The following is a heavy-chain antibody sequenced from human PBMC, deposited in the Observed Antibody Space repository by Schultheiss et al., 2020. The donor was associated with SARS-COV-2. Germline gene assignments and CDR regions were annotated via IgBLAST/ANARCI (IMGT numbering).Heavy chain of an antibody. CDR1: GGSLNNYY. D-gene: IGHD3-3*01. Sequence: SETLSLTCAVYGGSLNNYYWSWIRQPPGKGLEWIGYIYYSGSTNYNPSLKSQVTISVDTSKNQFSLKLSSVTAADTAVYYCTRDPSPDFWSGYDAFDIWGQGTMVTVSS. CDR3: TRDPSPDFWSGYDAFDI. V-gene: IGHV4-59*12. J-gene: IGHJ3*02. CDR2: IYYSGST.